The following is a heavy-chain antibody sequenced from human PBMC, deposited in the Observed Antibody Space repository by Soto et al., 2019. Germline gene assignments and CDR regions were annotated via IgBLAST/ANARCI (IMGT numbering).Heavy chain of an antibody. D-gene: IGHD2-2*01. CDR1: GYTLTELS. V-gene: IGHV1-24*01. J-gene: IGHJ3*02. CDR2: FDPEDGET. CDR3: ATDVPVVPAAMNDAFDI. Sequence: QVPLVQSGAEVKKPGASVKVSCKVSGYTLTELSMHWVRQAPGKGLEWMGGFDPEDGETIYAQKFQGRVTMTEDTSTDTAYMELSSLRSEDTAVYYCATDVPVVPAAMNDAFDIWGQGTMVTVSS.